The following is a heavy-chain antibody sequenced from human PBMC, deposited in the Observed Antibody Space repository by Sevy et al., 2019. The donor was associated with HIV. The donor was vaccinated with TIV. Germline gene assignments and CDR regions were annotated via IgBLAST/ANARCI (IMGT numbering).Heavy chain of an antibody. J-gene: IGHJ4*02. CDR3: VRFDTKIKIFGVPRGAY. CDR2: INHREVT. D-gene: IGHD3-3*01. CDR1: SGSFSDFY. Sequence: SETLSLTCTVYSGSFSDFYWKWIRQSPGKGLEWIGEINHREVTNYNPSLKSRVTISADASNRQFSLKLTSVTAADTAVYYCVRFDTKIKIFGVPRGAYWGPGTLVTVSS. V-gene: IGHV4-34*01.